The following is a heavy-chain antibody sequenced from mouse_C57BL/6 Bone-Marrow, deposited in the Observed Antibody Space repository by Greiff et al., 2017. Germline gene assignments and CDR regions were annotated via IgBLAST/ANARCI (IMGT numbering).Heavy chain of an antibody. Sequence: EVQVVESGGDLVKPGGSLKLSCAASGFTFSSYGMSWVRQTPVKGLEWVATISSGGSDTYYPDSVKGRVTIARDNAKNTVYLQMSSLQSEDTAMYYCARGGGYWFAFWGQGTLVTVSA. D-gene: IGHD1-1*02. CDR1: GFTFSSYG. CDR2: ISSGGSDT. V-gene: IGHV5-6*01. CDR3: ARGGGYWFAF. J-gene: IGHJ3*01.